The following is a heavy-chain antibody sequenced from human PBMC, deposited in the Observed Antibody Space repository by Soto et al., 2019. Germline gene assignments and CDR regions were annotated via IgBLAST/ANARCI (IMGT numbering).Heavy chain of an antibody. V-gene: IGHV1-69*13. J-gene: IGHJ4*02. CDR2: IIPLFGIR. CDR3: ARDPSTYGAYAVKGLRD. Sequence: RASVKVSCKASEGTFSNYAISWVRQAPGQGLEWMGGIIPLFGIRNYAQKFQGRVTITADESTSTAYMELISLISEDTAVYYCARDPSTYGAYAVKGLRDWGQGVLVTVSS. D-gene: IGHD4-17*01. CDR1: EGTFSNYA.